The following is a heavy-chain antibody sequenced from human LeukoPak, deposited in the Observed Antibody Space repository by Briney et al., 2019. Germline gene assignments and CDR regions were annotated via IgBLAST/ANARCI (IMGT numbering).Heavy chain of an antibody. CDR3: ARDGSTGTTDY. Sequence: PSETLSLTCTVSGGSISSSSYYWGWIRQPPGKGLEWIGSIYYSGSTYYNPSLKSRVTISVDTSKNQFSLKLSSVTAADTAVYYCARDGSTGTTDYWGQGTLVTVSS. J-gene: IGHJ4*02. D-gene: IGHD1-1*01. CDR1: GGSISSSSYY. V-gene: IGHV4-39*07. CDR2: IYYSGST.